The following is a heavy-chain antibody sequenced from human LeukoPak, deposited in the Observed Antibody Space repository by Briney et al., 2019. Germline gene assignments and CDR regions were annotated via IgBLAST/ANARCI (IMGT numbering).Heavy chain of an antibody. V-gene: IGHV1-46*01. CDR1: GYTFTSYY. CDR2: INPSGGSA. J-gene: IGHJ4*02. CDR3: ARDGIGELFGGLQ. Sequence: ASVKVSCKASGYTFTSYYMHWVRQAPGQGLEWMGIINPSGGSASYAQKFPGRVTMTRDTSTSTVYMELSSLRSEDTAVYYCARDGIGELFGGLQWGQGTLVTVSS. D-gene: IGHD3-10*01.